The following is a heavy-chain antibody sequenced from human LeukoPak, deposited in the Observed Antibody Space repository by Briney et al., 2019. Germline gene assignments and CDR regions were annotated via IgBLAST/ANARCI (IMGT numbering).Heavy chain of an antibody. D-gene: IGHD2-21*02. CDR1: GFTFSTYS. J-gene: IGHJ4*02. Sequence: GGSLRLSCAASGFTFSTYSMNWVRQAPGKGLEWVSSISSTSTYIYYANSVKGRFTISRDNAKNSLYLQMNSLRAEDTAVYYCARDCGGDCYRDYWGQGTLVTASS. V-gene: IGHV3-21*01. CDR2: ISSTSTYI. CDR3: ARDCGGDCYRDY.